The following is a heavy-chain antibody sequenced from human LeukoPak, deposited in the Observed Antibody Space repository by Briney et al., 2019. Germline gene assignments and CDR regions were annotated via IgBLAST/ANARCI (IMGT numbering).Heavy chain of an antibody. CDR3: ARDHEGAVGTTGGIDY. V-gene: IGHV3-48*04. CDR1: GFTFSSYS. Sequence: GGSLRLSCAASGFTFSSYSMNWVRQAPGKGLEWVSSISSSSSTIYYADSVEGRFTISRDNAKNSLYLQMNSLRAEDTAMYYCARDHEGAVGTTGGIDYWGQGTLVTVSS. D-gene: IGHD1-26*01. CDR2: ISSSSSTI. J-gene: IGHJ4*02.